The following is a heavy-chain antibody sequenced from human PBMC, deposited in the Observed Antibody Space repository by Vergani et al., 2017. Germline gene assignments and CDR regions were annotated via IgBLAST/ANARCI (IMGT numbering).Heavy chain of an antibody. J-gene: IGHJ6*03. V-gene: IGHV2-5*04. D-gene: IGHD1-7*01. CDR3: VYRKTECGTTGCFYPFHSYYYMDV. CDR1: GFSLNTRGVS. Sequence: QITLKESGPTLVKPTQTLTLTCTFSGFSLNTRGVSVAWIRQPPGKALDWLALIYWNDDQHYSPSLNNRVTITKDTSKNQVVLTMTNMDYVDTGTYYCVYRKTECGTTGCFYPFHSYYYMDVWGKGTTVTVSS. CDR2: IYWNDDQ.